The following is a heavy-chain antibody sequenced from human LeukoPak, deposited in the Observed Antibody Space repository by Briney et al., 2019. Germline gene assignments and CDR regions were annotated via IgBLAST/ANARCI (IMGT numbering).Heavy chain of an antibody. CDR2: IYSGGPT. J-gene: IGHJ3*02. V-gene: IGHV3-53*01. D-gene: IGHD2-8*02. CDR1: GFTVSLYY. CDR3: ARGWVVATGGFDM. Sequence: HPGGSLRLSCAASGFTVSLYYMTWVRQAPGKGLEWVSVIYSGGPTCYADSVKGRFTISRDNSKNTVYLQMNSLRGEDTAVYFCARGWVVATGGFDMWGQGTMVTVSS.